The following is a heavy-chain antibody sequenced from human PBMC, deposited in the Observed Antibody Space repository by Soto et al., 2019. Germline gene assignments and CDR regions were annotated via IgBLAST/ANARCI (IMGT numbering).Heavy chain of an antibody. CDR1: GYTFTSYD. CDR2: INPNSGST. CDR3: ARVPYYDFWSGYLSCYYYYMDV. V-gene: IGHV1-8*01. Sequence: ASVKVSCKASGYTFTSYDINWVRQATGQGLEWMGWINPNSGSTGYAQKFQGRVTMTRNTSISTAYMELSSLRSEDTAVYYCARVPYYDFWSGYLSCYYYYMDVWGKGTTVTVSS. D-gene: IGHD3-3*01. J-gene: IGHJ6*03.